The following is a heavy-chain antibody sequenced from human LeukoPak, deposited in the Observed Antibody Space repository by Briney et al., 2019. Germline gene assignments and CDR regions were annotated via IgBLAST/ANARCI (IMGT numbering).Heavy chain of an antibody. CDR3: AKDSIRDCSGGSCYSEGYYYYGMDV. D-gene: IGHD2-15*01. J-gene: IGHJ6*02. CDR1: GFTFSSYG. CDR2: ISYDGSNK. V-gene: IGHV3-30*18. Sequence: GGSLRLSCAASGFTFSSYGMHWVRQAPGKGLEWVAVISYDGSNKYYADSVKGRFTISRDNSKNTLYLQMNSLRAEDTAVYYCAKDSIRDCSGGSCYSEGYYYYGMDVWDQGTTVTVSS.